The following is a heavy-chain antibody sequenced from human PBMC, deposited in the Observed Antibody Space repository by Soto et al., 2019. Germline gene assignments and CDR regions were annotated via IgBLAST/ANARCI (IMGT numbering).Heavy chain of an antibody. CDR1: GGSISSGDYY. D-gene: IGHD2-15*01. V-gene: IGHV4-30-4*01. Sequence: SETLSLTCTVSGGSISSGDYYWSWIRQPPGKGLEWIGYIYYSGSTYYNPSLKSRVTISVDTSKNQFSLKLSSVTAADTAVYYCASSPVTATQSVDYWGQGTLITVSS. J-gene: IGHJ4*02. CDR2: IYYSGST. CDR3: ASSPVTATQSVDY.